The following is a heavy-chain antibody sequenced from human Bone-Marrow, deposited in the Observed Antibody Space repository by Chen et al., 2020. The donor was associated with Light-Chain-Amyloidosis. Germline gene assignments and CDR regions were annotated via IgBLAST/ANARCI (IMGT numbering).Heavy chain of an antibody. D-gene: IGHD6-6*01. CDR2: INPNSGGT. CDR1: GYTFADYN. Sequence: QVQLVQYGAAVKKPGVSVKVSCKASGYTFADYNVHWVRQAPGQGLEWMGWINPNSGGTNYEQKFQDRVTMTRDTSISTAYMELSRLRSDDTALYYCAREKYSSSSRRWFDPWGQGTVVTVSS. CDR3: AREKYSSSSRRWFDP. J-gene: IGHJ5*02. V-gene: IGHV1-2*02.